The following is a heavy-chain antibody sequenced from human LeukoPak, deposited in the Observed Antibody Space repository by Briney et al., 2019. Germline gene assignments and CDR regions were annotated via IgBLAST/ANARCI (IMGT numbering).Heavy chain of an antibody. Sequence: GGSLRLSCAASGFRFSDYYMNWVRQAPGKGLEWVSSISSSSSYIYYADSVKGRFTISRDNAKNSLYLQMNSLRAEDTAVYYCARYCSSTSCYPTEYAFDIWGQGTMVTVSS. D-gene: IGHD2-2*01. CDR1: GFRFSDYY. CDR2: ISSSSSYI. J-gene: IGHJ3*02. CDR3: ARYCSSTSCYPTEYAFDI. V-gene: IGHV3-21*01.